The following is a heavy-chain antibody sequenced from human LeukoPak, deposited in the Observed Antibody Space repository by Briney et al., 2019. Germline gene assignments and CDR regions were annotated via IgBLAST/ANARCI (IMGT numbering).Heavy chain of an antibody. Sequence: ASVKVSCKASGGTFSSYGISWVRQAPGQGLEWMGWISAYNGNTNYAQKLQGRVTMTTDTSTSTAYMELRSLRSDDTAVYYCARDLRIKAARPYYFDYWGQGTLVTVSS. CDR1: GGTFSSYG. CDR2: ISAYNGNT. V-gene: IGHV1-18*01. CDR3: ARDLRIKAARPYYFDY. D-gene: IGHD6-6*01. J-gene: IGHJ4*02.